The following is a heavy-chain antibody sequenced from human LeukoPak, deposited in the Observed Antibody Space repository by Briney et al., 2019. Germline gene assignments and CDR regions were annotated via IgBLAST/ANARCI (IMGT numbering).Heavy chain of an antibody. CDR1: GYIFIGYY. CDR3: ARDRNVVVTARGEY. J-gene: IGHJ4*02. V-gene: IGHV1-2*06. D-gene: IGHD2-21*02. CDR2: INPNTGGT. Sequence: ASVKVSCKASGYIFIGYYMHWVRQAPGQGLEWMGRINPNTGGTNYAQKFQGRVTMTRDTSINTAYMELNSLTSDDTAVYYCARDRNVVVTARGEYWGQGTLVTVSS.